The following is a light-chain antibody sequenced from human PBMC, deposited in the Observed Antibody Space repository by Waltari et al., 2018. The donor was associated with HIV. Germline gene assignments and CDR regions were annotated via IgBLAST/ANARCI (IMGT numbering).Light chain of an antibody. CDR1: SSHIGAGFD. Sequence: QSVLTPPPSVSGAPGQRVTISCTGSSSHIGAGFDVPWYQQLPGTAPKLLIYYNTNRPSGVPDRFSGSRSGSSASLAITGLQAEDEADYYCQSFDSSLSGYVFGTGTKVTVL. CDR3: QSFDSSLSGYV. V-gene: IGLV1-40*01. J-gene: IGLJ1*01. CDR2: YNT.